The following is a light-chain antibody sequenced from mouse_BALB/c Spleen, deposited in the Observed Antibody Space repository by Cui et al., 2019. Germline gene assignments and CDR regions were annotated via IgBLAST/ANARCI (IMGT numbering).Light chain of an antibody. Sequence: DIVMPQSPSSLSASAGEKVTMSCKSSQSLLNSGNQKNYLAWYQQKPGQPPKLLIYGASTRESGVPDRFTGSGSGTDFTLTISSVQAEDLAVYYCQNDHSYPLTFGAGTKLELK. CDR3: QNDHSYPLT. V-gene: IGKV8-28*01. CDR2: GAS. J-gene: IGKJ5*01. CDR1: QSLLNSGNQKNY.